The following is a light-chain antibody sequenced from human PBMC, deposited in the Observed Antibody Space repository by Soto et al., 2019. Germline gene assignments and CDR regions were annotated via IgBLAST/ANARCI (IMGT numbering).Light chain of an antibody. Sequence: QSALTQPASVSGSPGQSITISCTGTISDVGGYNYVSWYQHHPGKAPNLLMYEVFNRPSGVSNRFSGSRSGNTASLTISGLQADAEADYYCTSYASTSTYVVFGGGTKLTVL. CDR2: EVF. CDR3: TSYASTSTYVV. V-gene: IGLV2-14*01. CDR1: ISDVGGYNY. J-gene: IGLJ2*01.